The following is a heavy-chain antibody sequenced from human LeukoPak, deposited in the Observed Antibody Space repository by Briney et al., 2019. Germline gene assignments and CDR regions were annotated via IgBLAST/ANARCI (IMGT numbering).Heavy chain of an antibody. CDR2: ISSSGGIT. CDR3: AKSRTTVTTGFDS. V-gene: IGHV3-23*01. D-gene: IGHD4-17*01. J-gene: IGHJ4*02. CDR1: GFTFSNYA. Sequence: GGPLRLSCAASGFTFSNYAMSCVRQAPEKGLEWILAISSSGGITKYVDSVQGRFTVSRDNSKNTLYLQMNSLRAEVTAVYYCAKSRTTVTTGFDSWGQGTLVTVSS.